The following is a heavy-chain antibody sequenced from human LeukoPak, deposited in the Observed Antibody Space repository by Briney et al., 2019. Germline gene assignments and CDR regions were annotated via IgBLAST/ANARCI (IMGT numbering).Heavy chain of an antibody. Sequence: GGSLRLSCAASGFTFSRYSMNWVRQAPGKGLEWVSSISGSSSSYIYYADSLKGRFTISRDNAKNSLYLQMNSLRAEDTAIYYCARGLHSRLYDSSVYYPYWGQGTLVTVSS. V-gene: IGHV3-21*01. J-gene: IGHJ4*02. CDR2: ISGSSSSYI. CDR1: GFTFSRYS. D-gene: IGHD3-22*01. CDR3: ARGLHSRLYDSSVYYPY.